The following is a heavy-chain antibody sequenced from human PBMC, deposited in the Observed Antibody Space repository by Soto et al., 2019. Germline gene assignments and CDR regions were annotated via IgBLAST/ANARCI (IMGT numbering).Heavy chain of an antibody. D-gene: IGHD4-17*01. CDR2: IYYSGST. CDR3: ARDVLDFYGGTTSRLRTDV. J-gene: IGHJ6*02. V-gene: IGHV4-31*03. CDR1: DGSIRSGGYY. Sequence: SLTCPVSDGSIRSGGYYWSWIRQHPGKGLEWIGYIYYSGSTYYNPSLKSRVTISVDTSKNQFSLKLSSVTAADTAVYYCARDVLDFYGGTTSRLRTDVWVQGSPVTVSS.